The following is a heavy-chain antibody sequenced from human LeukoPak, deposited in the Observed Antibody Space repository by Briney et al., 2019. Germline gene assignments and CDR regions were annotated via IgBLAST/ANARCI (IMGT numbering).Heavy chain of an antibody. J-gene: IGHJ6*02. CDR2: ISYDGSNK. CDR3: ARLSMVRGVIIGYYYYGMDV. D-gene: IGHD3-10*01. CDR1: GFTFSSYG. Sequence: GGSLRLSCAASGFTFSSYGMHWVRQAPGKGLEWVAVISYDGSNKYYADSVKGRFTISRDNAKNSLYLQMNSLRAEDTAVYYCARLSMVRGVIIGYYYYGMDVWGQGTTVTVSS. V-gene: IGHV3-30*12.